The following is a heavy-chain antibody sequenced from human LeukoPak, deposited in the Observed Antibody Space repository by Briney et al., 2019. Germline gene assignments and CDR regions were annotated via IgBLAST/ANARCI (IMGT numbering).Heavy chain of an antibody. Sequence: PGGSLRLSCAASRFTFSDYYMNSIRQAPGKGLEWVSYISSSGGGIYYADSVKGRFTISRDNAKNSLYLQMNSLRAEDTAVYYCARARPYGSGRNWFDPWGQGALVTVSS. CDR2: ISSSGGGI. V-gene: IGHV3-11*04. J-gene: IGHJ5*02. CDR3: ARARPYGSGRNWFDP. CDR1: RFTFSDYY. D-gene: IGHD3-10*01.